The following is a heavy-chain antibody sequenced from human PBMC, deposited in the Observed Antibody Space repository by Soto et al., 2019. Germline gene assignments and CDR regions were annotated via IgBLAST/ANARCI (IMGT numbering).Heavy chain of an antibody. D-gene: IGHD3-22*01. CDR3: AREGGYFDSSGSGVYHYHGVDV. V-gene: IGHV4-4*07. CDR1: GGSISTYF. J-gene: IGHJ6*02. Sequence: ASETLSLTCTVSGGSISTYFWSWIRRPAGGGLEWIGRIYTTGSTNYNPSLKSRVTMSLDTSRNQFSLKLSSVTAADTAVYYCAREGGYFDSSGSGVYHYHGVDVWGQGTTVTVSS. CDR2: IYTTGST.